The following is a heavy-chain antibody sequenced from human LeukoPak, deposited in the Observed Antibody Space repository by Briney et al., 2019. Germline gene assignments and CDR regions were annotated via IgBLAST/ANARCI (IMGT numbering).Heavy chain of an antibody. Sequence: SGGSLRLSCAASGFTFSSYGMHWVRQAPGKGLEWVAVISYDGSNKYYADSVKGRFTISRDNSKNTLHLQMNSLRAEDTAVYYCAKSTDLAATATTEFDYWGQGTPVTVSS. CDR2: ISYDGSNK. CDR1: GFTFSSYG. CDR3: AKSTDLAATATTEFDY. J-gene: IGHJ4*02. V-gene: IGHV3-30*18. D-gene: IGHD1-26*01.